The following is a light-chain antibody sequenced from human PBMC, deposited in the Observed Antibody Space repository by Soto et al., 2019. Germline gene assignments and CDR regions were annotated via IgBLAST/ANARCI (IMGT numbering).Light chain of an antibody. V-gene: IGLV2-14*01. Sequence: QSALTQPASVSESPGRPISIPCTGTSSDIGGYNYVSWYQQHPGKAPKLMIYDVSNRPSGVSNRFFGSKSGNTASLTISGLQAEDEADYYCSSHTSSGAVVFGGGTKLTVL. CDR1: SSDIGGYNY. CDR2: DVS. CDR3: SSHTSSGAVV. J-gene: IGLJ2*01.